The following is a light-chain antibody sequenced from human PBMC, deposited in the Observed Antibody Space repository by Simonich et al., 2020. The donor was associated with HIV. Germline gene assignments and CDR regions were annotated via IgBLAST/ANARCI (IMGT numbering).Light chain of an antibody. Sequence: QSALTQPPSASGSPGQSVTISCTGTSSAVGGYSYVSWYQHPPGKAPKLLLFDVSKRPSGVPDRFSGSKSGNTASLTISGLQAEDEADYYCSSYTSSSTQVFGGGTKLTVL. J-gene: IGLJ3*02. CDR2: DVS. CDR1: SSAVGGYSY. CDR3: SSYTSSSTQV. V-gene: IGLV2-8*01.